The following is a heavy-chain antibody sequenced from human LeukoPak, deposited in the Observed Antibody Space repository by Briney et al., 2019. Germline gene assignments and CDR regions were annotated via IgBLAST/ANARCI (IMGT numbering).Heavy chain of an antibody. J-gene: IGHJ3*02. CDR3: ARIARGEGGAFDI. CDR2: INPSGGST. D-gene: IGHD3-10*01. V-gene: IGHV1-46*01. Sequence: ASVKVSCKASGYTFTSYYMHWVRQAPGQGLEWMGIINPSGGSTSYAQKFQVRVTMTRDTSTSTVYMELSSLRSEDTAVYYCARIARGEGGAFDIWGQGTMVTVSS. CDR1: GYTFTSYY.